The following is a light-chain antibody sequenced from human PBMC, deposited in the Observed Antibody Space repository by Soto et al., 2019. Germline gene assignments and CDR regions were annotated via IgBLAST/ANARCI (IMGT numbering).Light chain of an antibody. CDR2: GTS. J-gene: IGKJ2*01. CDR1: QDIRND. CDR3: LQDYIYPYT. V-gene: IGKV1-6*01. Sequence: AIQMTQSPSSLSVSVGDRVTITCRASQDIRNDLGWYQQKPGKAPKLLIYGTSNLQSGVPSRFSGSGSGTDCTLTISSLQPEEFAIYYCLQDYIYPYTFGQGTKLEIK.